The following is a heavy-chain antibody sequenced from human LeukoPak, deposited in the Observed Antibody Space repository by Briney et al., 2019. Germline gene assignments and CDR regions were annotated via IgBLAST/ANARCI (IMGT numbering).Heavy chain of an antibody. CDR3: ARKSASGNYPLDY. J-gene: IGHJ4*02. CDR2: ISADSATT. D-gene: IGHD3-10*01. CDR1: GFTFSSYE. V-gene: IGHV3-23*01. Sequence: GGSLRLSCAASGFTFSSYEMNWVRQAPGKGLEWVSVISADSATTFYADSVKGRFTISRDNAKNTVFLQMSSLRAEDTALYYCARKSASGNYPLDYWGQGTLVTVSS.